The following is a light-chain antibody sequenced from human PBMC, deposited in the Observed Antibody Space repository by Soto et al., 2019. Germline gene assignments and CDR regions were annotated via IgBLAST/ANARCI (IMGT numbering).Light chain of an antibody. CDR3: SSYTSSSTYV. Sequence: QSALTHPASVSGSPGQSITISCIGTSSDVGSDYLVSWYQQHPGKAPKLIISEDTKRPSGVSNRFSGSKSGNTASLTISGLQAEDEADYYCSSYTSSSTYVFGTGTKLTVL. J-gene: IGLJ1*01. CDR1: SSDVGSDYL. V-gene: IGLV2-14*02. CDR2: EDT.